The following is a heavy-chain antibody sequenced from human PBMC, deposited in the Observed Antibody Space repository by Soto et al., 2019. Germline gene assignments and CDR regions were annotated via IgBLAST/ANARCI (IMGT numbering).Heavy chain of an antibody. J-gene: IGHJ4*02. CDR2: IVPIYRTA. V-gene: IGHV1-69*01. Sequence: QVPLVQSGAEMRRPGSSVKVSCKASGGTFSSYRINWVRQAPGQGLEWVGGIVPIYRTADYAQKFQGRVTITADESARTAHMELRGLQSQDTAVYYCARDSGAKLSSSWGQGTLVTVSS. D-gene: IGHD6-13*01. CDR3: ARDSGAKLSSS. CDR1: GGTFSSYR.